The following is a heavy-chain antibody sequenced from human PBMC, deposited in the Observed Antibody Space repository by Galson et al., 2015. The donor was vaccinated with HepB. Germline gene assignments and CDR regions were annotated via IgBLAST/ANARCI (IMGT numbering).Heavy chain of an antibody. Sequence: SVKVSCKASGYTFTSYDINWVRQATGQGLEWMGWMSPRSGKTGYAQNFQGRVTMTRNTSISTAYMELSSLKSEDTAVYYCARALYDFWSGYMAEGAFDIWGRGTMVTVSS. D-gene: IGHD3/OR15-3a*01. CDR2: MSPRSGKT. CDR1: GYTFTSYD. CDR3: ARALYDFWSGYMAEGAFDI. V-gene: IGHV1-8*01. J-gene: IGHJ3*02.